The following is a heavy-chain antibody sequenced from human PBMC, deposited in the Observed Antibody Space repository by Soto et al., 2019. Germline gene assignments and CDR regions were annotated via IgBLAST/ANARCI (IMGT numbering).Heavy chain of an antibody. D-gene: IGHD2-2*01. J-gene: IGHJ5*02. CDR3: ARGLVAVVVPAARGNWFDP. V-gene: IGHV4-34*01. CDR1: GGSFSGYY. CDR2: INHSGST. Sequence: QVQLQQWGAGLLKPSETLSLTCAVYGGSFSGYYWSWIRQPPGKGLEWIGEINHSGSTNYNPSLKSRVTISVDTSKTQFSLKLSSVTAADTAVYYCARGLVAVVVPAARGNWFDPWGQGTLVTVSS.